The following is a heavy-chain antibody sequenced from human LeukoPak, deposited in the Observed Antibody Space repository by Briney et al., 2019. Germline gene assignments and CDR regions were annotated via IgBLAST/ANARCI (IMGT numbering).Heavy chain of an antibody. CDR1: GGSLTNYY. J-gene: IGHJ4*02. CDR2: INHSGSA. D-gene: IGHD6-13*01. CDR3: ARHEWAAVGFSFDY. V-gene: IGHV4-34*01. Sequence: KPSETLSLTCAVYGGSLTNYYWSWIRQPPGKGLEWIGEINHSGSANYNSSLKSRVTISVDTSKNQFSLKVSSVTAADTAIYYCARHEWAAVGFSFDYWGQGTLVTVSS.